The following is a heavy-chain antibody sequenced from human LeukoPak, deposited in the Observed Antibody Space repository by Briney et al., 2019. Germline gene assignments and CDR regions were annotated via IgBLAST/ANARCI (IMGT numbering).Heavy chain of an antibody. Sequence: SLRLSCTASGFNFSTYWMTWVRQVPGKGLEWVSGINWNSDSIGYADSVKGRFTTSRDNAKNSLYLQMNSLRAEDTAFYYCAINGGGDSGYGNFDYWGQGTLVTVSS. CDR3: AINGGGDSGYGNFDY. V-gene: IGHV3-9*01. J-gene: IGHJ4*02. CDR2: INWNSDSI. D-gene: IGHD5-12*01. CDR1: GFNFSTYW.